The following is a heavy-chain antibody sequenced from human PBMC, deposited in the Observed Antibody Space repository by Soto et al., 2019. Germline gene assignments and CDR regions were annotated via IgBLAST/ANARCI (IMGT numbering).Heavy chain of an antibody. J-gene: IGHJ6*02. V-gene: IGHV3-48*02. Sequence: GGSMRLCCVASGFSISDYAVNWVRQAPGKGLEWVSFISSDSRTIYYADSVEGRFTVSRDNARNSVSLQMDSLRDEDAAVYYCARINLVEWFFINVDVYDMDVWGQGTPVTVSS. CDR3: ARINLVEWFFINVDVYDMDV. D-gene: IGHD3-3*01. CDR1: GFSISDYA. CDR2: ISSDSRTI.